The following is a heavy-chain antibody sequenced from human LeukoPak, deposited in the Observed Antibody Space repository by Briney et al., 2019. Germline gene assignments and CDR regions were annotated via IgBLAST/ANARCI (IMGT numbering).Heavy chain of an antibody. Sequence: GGSLRLSCAASGFTFSSYSMNWVRQAPGKGIEWVSSISSSSRYIYYADSVKGRFTISRDNAKNSLYLQMNSLRAEDTAVYYCARARSAGPITIFGVVTEGAFDIWGQGTMVTVSS. D-gene: IGHD3-3*01. CDR1: GFTFSSYS. J-gene: IGHJ3*02. CDR2: ISSSSRYI. V-gene: IGHV3-21*01. CDR3: ARARSAGPITIFGVVTEGAFDI.